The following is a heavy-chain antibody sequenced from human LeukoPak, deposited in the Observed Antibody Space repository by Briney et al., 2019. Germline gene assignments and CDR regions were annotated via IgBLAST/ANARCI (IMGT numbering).Heavy chain of an antibody. V-gene: IGHV1-24*01. D-gene: IGHD1-26*01. J-gene: IGHJ3*02. Sequence: ASVKVSCKVSGYTLTELSMHWVRQAPGKGLEWMGGFDPEDGETIYAQKFQGRVTMTEDTSTDTAYMGLSSLRSEDTAVYYCATTSGSSPPGAFDIWGQGTMVTVSS. CDR1: GYTLTELS. CDR3: ATTSGSSPPGAFDI. CDR2: FDPEDGET.